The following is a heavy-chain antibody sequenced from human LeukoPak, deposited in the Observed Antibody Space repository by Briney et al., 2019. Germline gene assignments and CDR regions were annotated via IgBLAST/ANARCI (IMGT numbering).Heavy chain of an antibody. Sequence: PSETLSLTCAVYGGSFSDYYWNWIRQPPGKGLEGIGEINHSGTTNHNPSLKSRVTISVDTSKNQFSLRLSAVTAADTAVYHCARGLRLPSRSSPAVPHVWGKGTTVTVSA. CDR3: ARGLRLPSRSSPAVPHV. D-gene: IGHD2-2*01. CDR2: INHSGTT. CDR1: GGSFSDYY. J-gene: IGHJ6*04. V-gene: IGHV4-34*01.